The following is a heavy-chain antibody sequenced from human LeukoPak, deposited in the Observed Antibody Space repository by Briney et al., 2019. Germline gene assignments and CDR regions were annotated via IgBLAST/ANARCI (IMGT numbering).Heavy chain of an antibody. CDR2: MNPNSGNP. CDR3: ARGIIAAAGTFDY. Sequence: ASVKVSCKASGYTFTSYDINWVRQATGQGLEWMGWMNPNSGNPGYAQKFQGRVTMTRNTSISTAYMELSSLRSEDTAVYYCARGIIAAAGTFDYWGQGTLVTVSS. D-gene: IGHD6-13*01. V-gene: IGHV1-8*01. CDR1: GYTFTSYD. J-gene: IGHJ4*02.